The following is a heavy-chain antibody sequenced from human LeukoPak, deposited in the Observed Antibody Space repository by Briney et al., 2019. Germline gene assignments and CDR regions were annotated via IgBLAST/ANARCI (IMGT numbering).Heavy chain of an antibody. CDR2: ISSSSSYI. CDR3: ARDYSDILTGYYLRVSNIDY. J-gene: IGHJ4*02. CDR1: GFTFSSYS. Sequence: GGSLRLSCAASGFTFSSYSMNCVRQAPGKGLEWVSSISSSSSYIYYADSVNGRFTISRANAKNSLYLQMNSLRAEDTAVYYCARDYSDILTGYYLRVSNIDYWGQGTLVTVSS. D-gene: IGHD3-9*01. V-gene: IGHV3-21*01.